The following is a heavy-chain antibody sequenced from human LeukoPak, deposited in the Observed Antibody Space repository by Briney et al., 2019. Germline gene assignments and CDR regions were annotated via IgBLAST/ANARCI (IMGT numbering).Heavy chain of an antibody. J-gene: IGHJ4*02. V-gene: IGHV1-2*02. CDR3: ARDRSSGWYADY. Sequence: ASVKVSCKASGYTXTGYYMHWVRQAPGQGLEWMGWINPNSGGTNYAQKFQGRVTMTRDTSISTAYMELSRLRSDDTAVYYCARDRSSGWYADYWGQGTLVTVSS. D-gene: IGHD6-19*01. CDR2: INPNSGGT. CDR1: GYTXTGYY.